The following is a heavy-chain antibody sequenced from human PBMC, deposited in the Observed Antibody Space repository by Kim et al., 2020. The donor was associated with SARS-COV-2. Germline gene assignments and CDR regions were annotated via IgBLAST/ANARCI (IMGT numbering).Heavy chain of an antibody. V-gene: IGHV4-34*01. CDR1: GGSFSGYY. Sequence: SETLSLTCAVYGGSFSGYYWSWIRQPPGKGLEWIGEINHSGSTNYNPSLKSRVTISVDTSKNQFSLKLSSVTAADTAVYYCAGGVRGVIWAGRRGDAFDIWGQGTMVTVSS. J-gene: IGHJ3*02. D-gene: IGHD3-10*01. CDR2: INHSGST. CDR3: AGGVRGVIWAGRRGDAFDI.